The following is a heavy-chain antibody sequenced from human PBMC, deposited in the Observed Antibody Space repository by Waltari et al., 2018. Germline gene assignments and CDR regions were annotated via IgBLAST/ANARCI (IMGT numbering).Heavy chain of an antibody. CDR2: IYYSGST. V-gene: IGHV4-59*01. Sequence: QVQLQESGPGLVKPSETLSLTCTVPGGSISSYYWSWIRQPQGKGLEWIGYIYYSGSTNYNPSLKSRVTISVDTSKNQFSLKLSSVTAADTAVYYCAREGYDFWSGYSNDAFDIGAKGQWSPSLQ. J-gene: IGHJ3*02. CDR3: AREGYDFWSGYSNDAFD. D-gene: IGHD3-3*01. CDR1: GGSISSYY.